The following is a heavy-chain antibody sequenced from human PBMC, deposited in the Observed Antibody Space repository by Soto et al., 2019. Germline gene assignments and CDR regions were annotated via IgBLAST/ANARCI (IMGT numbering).Heavy chain of an antibody. J-gene: IGHJ6*02. CDR1: GYTFTSYA. CDR3: AGGVVLVPAAPPSYYGMDV. Sequence: ASVKVSCKASGYTFTSYAMHWVRQAPGQSLEWMGWINAGNGNTKYSQKFQGRVTITRDTSASTAYMELSSLRSEDTAVYYCAGGVVLVPAAPPSYYGMDVWGQGTTVTVSS. D-gene: IGHD2-2*01. V-gene: IGHV1-3*01. CDR2: INAGNGNT.